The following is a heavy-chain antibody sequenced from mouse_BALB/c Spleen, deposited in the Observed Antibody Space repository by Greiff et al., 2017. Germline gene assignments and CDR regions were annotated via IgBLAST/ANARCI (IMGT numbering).Heavy chain of an antibody. V-gene: IGHV1S22*01. CDR3: LTGTDWFAY. J-gene: IGHJ3*01. D-gene: IGHD4-1*01. Sequence: LQQPGSELVRPGASVKLSCKASGYTFTSYWMHWVKQRHGKGLEWIGNIYPGSGSTNYDEKFKSKGTLTVDTSSSTAYMHLSSLTSEDSAVYYCLTGTDWFAYWGQGTLVTVSA. CDR1: GYTFTSYW. CDR2: IYPGSGST.